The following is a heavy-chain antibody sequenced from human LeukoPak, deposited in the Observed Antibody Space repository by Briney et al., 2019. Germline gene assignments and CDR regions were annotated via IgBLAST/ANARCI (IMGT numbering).Heavy chain of an antibody. J-gene: IGHJ4*02. Sequence: GGSLTLSCGASGFTFSNYGMLWVRQAPGKGLEGVAFIRYDGNNKLYADSMKGRFTISRDNSKNTLYLHINSLRAEDTAVYYCVKDNPLDYWGQGTLVIVSS. CDR2: IRYDGNNK. V-gene: IGHV3-30*02. D-gene: IGHD1-14*01. CDR1: GFTFSNYG. CDR3: VKDNPLDY.